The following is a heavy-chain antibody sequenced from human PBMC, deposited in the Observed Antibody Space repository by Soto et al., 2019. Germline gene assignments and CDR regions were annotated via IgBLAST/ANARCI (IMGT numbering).Heavy chain of an antibody. CDR2: IYSGGST. D-gene: IGHD1-26*01. CDR1: GFTVSSSY. J-gene: IGHJ4*02. Sequence: EVQLVESGGGLVQPGGSLRLSCAASGFTVSSSYMSWVRQAPGKGPEWVSVIYSGGSTYYADSVKDRFTISRDNSKNTLYLQMNSLRAEDTAVYYCARVPAASGSYYPIDYWGQGTLVTVSS. CDR3: ARVPAASGSYYPIDY. V-gene: IGHV3-66*01.